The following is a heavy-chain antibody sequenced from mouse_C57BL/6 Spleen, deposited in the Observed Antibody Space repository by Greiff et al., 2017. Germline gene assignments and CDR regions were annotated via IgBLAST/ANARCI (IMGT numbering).Heavy chain of an antibody. V-gene: IGHV2-5*01. CDR3: AKRDYYGSSYEIYYAMDY. CDR1: GFSLTSYG. D-gene: IGHD1-1*01. CDR2: IWRGGST. Sequence: QVQLQQSGPGLVQPSQSLSITCTVSGFSLTSYGVHWVRQSPGKGLEWLGVIWRGGSTDYNAAFMSRLSITKDNSKSQVFFKMNSLQADDTAIYYCAKRDYYGSSYEIYYAMDYSGQGTSVTVSS. J-gene: IGHJ4*01.